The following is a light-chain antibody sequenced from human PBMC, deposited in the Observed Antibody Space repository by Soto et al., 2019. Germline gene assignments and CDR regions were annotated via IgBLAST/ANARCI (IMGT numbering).Light chain of an antibody. J-gene: IGKJ5*01. CDR3: QQLNSYPIT. V-gene: IGKV1-9*01. Sequence: DIQLTQSPSFLSASVGDRVTITCRASQGVSSYLAWYQQGPGKAPKLLTYAASTLKSGVPSRFSGSGSGTEFTLTISSLQPEDFATYYCQQLNSYPITFGQGTRLEI. CDR2: AAS. CDR1: QGVSSY.